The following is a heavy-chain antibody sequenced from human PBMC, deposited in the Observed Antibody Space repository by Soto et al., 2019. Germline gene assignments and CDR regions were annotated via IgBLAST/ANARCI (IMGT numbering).Heavy chain of an antibody. Sequence: EVQLVESGGGLVKPGGSLRLSCEAPGLTLSNAWMTWVRQSPGKGLEWVGRIKSKANGGTTDYGAAVKGRFTISRNDATNMLYLEINGLKSEDTAVYYCASNPHPDDYLRYWGQGTLVTVSS. V-gene: IGHV3-15*01. CDR3: ASNPHPDDYLRY. CDR2: IKSKANGGTT. CDR1: GLTLSNAW. J-gene: IGHJ4*02.